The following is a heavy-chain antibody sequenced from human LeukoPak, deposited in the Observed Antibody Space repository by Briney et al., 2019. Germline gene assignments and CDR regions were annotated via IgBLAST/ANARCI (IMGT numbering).Heavy chain of an antibody. CDR3: ASIGYYYDSSGPMGI. V-gene: IGHV3-20*04. Sequence: GGSLRLSCAASGLTLDDYGMSWVRQAPGKGLEWVSGINWNGGSTGYADSVKGRFTISRDNAKNSLYLQMNSLRAEDTALYYCASIGYYYDSSGPMGIWGQGTMVTVSS. CDR2: INWNGGST. J-gene: IGHJ3*02. CDR1: GLTLDDYG. D-gene: IGHD3-22*01.